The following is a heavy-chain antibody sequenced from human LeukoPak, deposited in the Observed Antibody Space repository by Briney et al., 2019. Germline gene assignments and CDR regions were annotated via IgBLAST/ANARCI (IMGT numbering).Heavy chain of an antibody. CDR1: GGSISSGSYY. CDR3: ARGPQLYCSSTSCYHVYYGMDV. V-gene: IGHV4-61*02. J-gene: IGHJ6*02. CDR2: IYTSGST. D-gene: IGHD2-2*01. Sequence: SSQTLSLTCTVSGGSISSGSYYWSWIRQPAGKGLEWIGRIYTSGSTNYNPSLKSRVTISVDTSKNQFSLKLSSVTAADTAGYYCARGPQLYCSSTSCYHVYYGMDVWGQGTTVTVSS.